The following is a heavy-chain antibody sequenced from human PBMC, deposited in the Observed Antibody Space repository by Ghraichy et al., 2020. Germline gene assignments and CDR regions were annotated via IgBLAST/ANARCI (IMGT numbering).Heavy chain of an antibody. Sequence: SETLSLTCTVSGGSINTDSFYWGWVRQPPGKGLEWIGSIYYTGSTYYNPSLKSRVTISVDTSKNQFSLILTSVTAADTAVYYCARHLERACFDPWGQGTLVTVSS. CDR3: ARHLERACFDP. J-gene: IGHJ5*02. V-gene: IGHV4-39*01. D-gene: IGHD1-1*01. CDR1: GGSINTDSFY. CDR2: IYYTGST.